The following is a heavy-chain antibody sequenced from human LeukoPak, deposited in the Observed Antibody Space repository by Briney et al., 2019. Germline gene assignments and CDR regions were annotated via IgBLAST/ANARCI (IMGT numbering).Heavy chain of an antibody. CDR3: ARESDGRVTTVRDGMDV. D-gene: IGHD4-11*01. CDR1: GFTFSSYA. J-gene: IGHJ6*02. CDR2: ISSNGGST. Sequence: PGGSLRLSCSASGFTFSSYAMHWVRQAPGKGLEYVSAISSNGGSTYYADSVKGRFTISRDNSKNTLYLQMSSLRAEDTAVYYCARESDGRVTTVRDGMDVWGQGTTVTVSS. V-gene: IGHV3-64D*06.